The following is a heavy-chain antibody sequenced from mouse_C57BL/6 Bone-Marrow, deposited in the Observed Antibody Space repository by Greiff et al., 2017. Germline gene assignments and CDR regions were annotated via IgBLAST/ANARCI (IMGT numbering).Heavy chain of an antibody. J-gene: IGHJ2*01. CDR2: INPNNGGT. CDR3: ASVNYGSDYFDY. CDR1: GYTFTDYY. Sequence: VQLQQSGPELVKPGASVKISCKASGYTFTDYYMNWVKQSHGKSLEWIGDINPNNGGTSYNQKFKGKATLTVDKSSSTAYMELRSLTSEDSAVXYCASVNYGSDYFDYWGQGTTLTVSS. V-gene: IGHV1-26*01. D-gene: IGHD1-1*01.